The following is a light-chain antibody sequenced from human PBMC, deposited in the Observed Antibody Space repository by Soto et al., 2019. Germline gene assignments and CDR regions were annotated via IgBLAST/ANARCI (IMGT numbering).Light chain of an antibody. Sequence: DIQMTQSPSTLSASVGERATISCRASHSISSWLAWYQQKPGQAPRLLIYAASNRQSGVPDRFSGSGSGTEFTLTISSLQPEDFATYYCQQANSFPLTFGGGTKVDIK. CDR1: HSISSW. CDR3: QQANSFPLT. J-gene: IGKJ4*01. CDR2: AAS. V-gene: IGKV1-12*01.